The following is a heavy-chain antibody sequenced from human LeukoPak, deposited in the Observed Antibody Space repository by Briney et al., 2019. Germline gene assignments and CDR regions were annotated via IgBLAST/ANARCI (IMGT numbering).Heavy chain of an antibody. CDR1: GGAIRSHY. V-gene: IGHV4-4*07. J-gene: IGHJ4*02. CDR2: IYSSGYT. CDR3: ARGEHSVDS. Sequence: PSETLSLTCTVSGGAIRSHYWNWIRQPAGKGLEWIGRIYSSGYTNDNPSLKSRNTMSVDMSKNQFSLRLNSVTAADTAVYYCARGEHSVDSWGQGMLVAVSS. D-gene: IGHD1/OR15-1a*01.